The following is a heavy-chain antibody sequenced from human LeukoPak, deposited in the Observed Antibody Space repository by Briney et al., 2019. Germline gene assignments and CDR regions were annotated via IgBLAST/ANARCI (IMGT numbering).Heavy chain of an antibody. V-gene: IGHV1-3*01. CDR3: ARVSIFGVVKGFDP. CDR2: INAGNDNT. Sequence: GASVKVSCKASGYTFTNYAVHWVRQAPGQRLEWMGWINAGNDNTKYSQKFQGRVTITRDTSASTAYMELSSLRSEDTAVYYCARVSIFGVVKGFDPWGQGTLVTVSS. D-gene: IGHD3-3*01. CDR1: GYTFTNYA. J-gene: IGHJ5*02.